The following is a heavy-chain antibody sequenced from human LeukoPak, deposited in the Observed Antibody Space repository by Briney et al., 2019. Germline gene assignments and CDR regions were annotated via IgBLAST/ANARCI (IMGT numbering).Heavy chain of an antibody. J-gene: IGHJ3*02. CDR1: GYSISSGYY. CDR2: IYYSGST. V-gene: IGHV4-38-2*02. D-gene: IGHD3-3*01. Sequence: SETLSLTCTVSGYSISSGYYWGWIRQPPGKGLEWIGSIYYSGSTYYNPSLKSRVTISVDTSKNQFSLKLSSVTAADTAVYYCARENGITSFGVVIRRGYHGAFDIWGQGTMVTVSS. CDR3: ARENGITSFGVVIRRGYHGAFDI.